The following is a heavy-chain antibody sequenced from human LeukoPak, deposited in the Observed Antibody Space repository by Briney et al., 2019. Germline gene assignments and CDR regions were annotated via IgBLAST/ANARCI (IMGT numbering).Heavy chain of an antibody. CDR3: ARSQQDRVVVAAIVWFDP. CDR1: GGSISSSSYY. J-gene: IGHJ5*02. CDR2: IYYSGST. D-gene: IGHD2-15*01. V-gene: IGHV4-39*01. Sequence: SETLSLTCTVSGGSISSSSYYWGWIRQPPGKGLEWIGSIYYSGSTYYHPSLKSRVTISVDTSKNQFSLKLSSVTAADTAVYYCARSQQDRVVVAAIVWFDPWGQGTLVTVSS.